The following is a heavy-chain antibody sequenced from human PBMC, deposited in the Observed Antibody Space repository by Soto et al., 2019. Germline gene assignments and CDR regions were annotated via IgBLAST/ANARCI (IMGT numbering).Heavy chain of an antibody. D-gene: IGHD3-10*01. CDR2: IYYSGST. CDR3: ARGLSGSYPYYYYGMDV. CDR1: GGSISSGGYY. J-gene: IGHJ6*02. Sequence: SETLSLTCTVSGGSISSGGYYWSWIRQHPGKGPEWIGYIYYSGSTYYNPSLKSRVTISVDTSKNQFSLKLSSVTAADTAVYYCARGLSGSYPYYYYGMDVWGQGTTVTVSS. V-gene: IGHV4-31*03.